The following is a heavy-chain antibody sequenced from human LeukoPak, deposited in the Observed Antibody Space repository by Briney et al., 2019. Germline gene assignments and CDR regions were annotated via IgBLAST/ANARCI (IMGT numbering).Heavy chain of an antibody. V-gene: IGHV3-30*02. CDR2: IRNTGTTV. CDR3: AKDHPVFDY. J-gene: IGHJ4*02. CDR1: GFSLDTFG. Sequence: PGGSLRLPCAASGFSLDTFGMHWVRQAPGKGLEWVAFIRNTGTTVYNGDSVGGRFTISRDISKNTVYLQMDSLRVEDTAVYYCAKDHPVFDYWGQGTQVTVSS.